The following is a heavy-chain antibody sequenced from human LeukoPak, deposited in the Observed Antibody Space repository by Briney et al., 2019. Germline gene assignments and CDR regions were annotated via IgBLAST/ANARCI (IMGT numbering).Heavy chain of an antibody. CDR1: GFTFSSYS. D-gene: IGHD3-3*01. V-gene: IGHV3-21*01. Sequence: GGSLRLSCAASGFTFSSYSMNWVRQAPGKGLEWVSSISSSSSYIYYADSVKGRFTISRDNAKNSLYLQMNSLRAEDTAVYYCARDPVSRRYDFWSGYTRTNWFDPWGQGTLVTVSS. J-gene: IGHJ5*02. CDR3: ARDPVSRRYDFWSGYTRTNWFDP. CDR2: ISSSSSYI.